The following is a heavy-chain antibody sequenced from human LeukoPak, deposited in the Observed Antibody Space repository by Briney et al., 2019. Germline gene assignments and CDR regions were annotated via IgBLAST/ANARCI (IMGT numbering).Heavy chain of an antibody. V-gene: IGHV3-64D*06. CDR1: GFIFTDYT. Sequence: PGGSLRLSCSASGFIFTDYTIHWVRQAPGKGLEYVSAITNYGDATYYADSVKGRFTISRDNSKNTVWLQMSSLRPEDTAVYYCVKDTRDTRGDYWGQGTLVTVSS. CDR2: ITNYGDAT. J-gene: IGHJ4*02. CDR3: VKDTRDTRGDY.